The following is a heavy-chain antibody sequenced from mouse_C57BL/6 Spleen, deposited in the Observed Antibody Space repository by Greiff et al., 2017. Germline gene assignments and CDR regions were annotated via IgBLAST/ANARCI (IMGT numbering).Heavy chain of an antibody. J-gene: IGHJ4*01. CDR2: ISNLAYSI. V-gene: IGHV5-15*01. CDR1: GFTFSDYG. Sequence: EVQLVESGGGLVQPGGSLKLSCAASGFTFSDYGMAWVRQAPRKGPEWVAFISNLAYSIYYADTVTGRFTISRENAKNTLYLEMSRLRSEDTAIYYCARAYYGSSYAMDYWGQGTSVTVSS. D-gene: IGHD1-1*01. CDR3: ARAYYGSSYAMDY.